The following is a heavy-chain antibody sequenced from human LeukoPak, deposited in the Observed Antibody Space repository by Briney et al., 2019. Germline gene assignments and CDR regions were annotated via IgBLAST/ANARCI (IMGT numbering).Heavy chain of an antibody. CDR1: GGTFSSYA. Sequence: ASVKVSCKASGGTFSSYAISWVRQAPGQGLEWMGGVIPIYGTAKYAQKIQGRVTITPGESTRTAYMELSSLTSEATAMYYCARATGGVTIVVVPATPLGIDASGQGTTLTASS. J-gene: IGHJ6*02. CDR3: ARATGGVTIVVVPATPLGIDA. CDR2: VIPIYGTA. D-gene: IGHD2-15*01. V-gene: IGHV1-69*19.